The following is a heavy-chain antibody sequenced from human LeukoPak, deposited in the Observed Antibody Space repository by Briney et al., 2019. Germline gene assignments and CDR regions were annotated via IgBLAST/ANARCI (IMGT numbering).Heavy chain of an antibody. J-gene: IGHJ3*02. CDR2: ISSSSGTI. Sequence: PGGSLRLSCAASGFTFSSYSMNWVRQAPGKGLEWVSYISSSSGTIYYADSVKGRFTISRDNAKNSLYLQMNSLRAEDTAVYYCARTPLYITIFGVGLAFDIWGQGTMVTVSS. V-gene: IGHV3-48*01. D-gene: IGHD3-3*01. CDR1: GFTFSSYS. CDR3: ARTPLYITIFGVGLAFDI.